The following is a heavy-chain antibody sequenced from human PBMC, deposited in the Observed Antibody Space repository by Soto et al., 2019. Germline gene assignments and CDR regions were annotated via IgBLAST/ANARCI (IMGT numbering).Heavy chain of an antibody. D-gene: IGHD6-6*01. Sequence: QVQLVQSGAEVKKPGASVKVSCKASGYTFTSYYMHWVRQAPGQGLEWMGIINPSGGSTSYAQKFQGRVTMTRDTATSTVYMELSSLRSEDTAVYYCARDRFSGAARLLESEKFDYWGQGTLVTVSS. CDR1: GYTFTSYY. V-gene: IGHV1-46*01. J-gene: IGHJ4*02. CDR2: INPSGGST. CDR3: ARDRFSGAARLLESEKFDY.